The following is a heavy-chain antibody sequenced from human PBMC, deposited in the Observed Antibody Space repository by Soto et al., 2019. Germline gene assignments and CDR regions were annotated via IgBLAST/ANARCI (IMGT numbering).Heavy chain of an antibody. V-gene: IGHV1-18*04. CDR1: GYTFTRYG. J-gene: IGHJ5*02. Sequence: ASVKVSCKASGYTFTRYGISWVRQAPGQGLEWMGWISAYNGNTNYAQKLQGRVTMTTDTSTSTAYMELRSLRSDDTAVYYCAMNKDDIVVVTPFDPWGQGTLVTVS. CDR2: ISAYNGNT. CDR3: AMNKDDIVVVTPFDP. D-gene: IGHD2-21*02.